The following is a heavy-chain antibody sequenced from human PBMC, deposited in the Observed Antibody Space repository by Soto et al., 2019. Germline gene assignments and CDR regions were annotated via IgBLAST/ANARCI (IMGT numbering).Heavy chain of an antibody. V-gene: IGHV1-18*01. CDR1: GYTFTSYG. CDR2: ISAYNGNT. D-gene: IGHD2-15*01. Sequence: ASVKVSCKASGYTFTSYGISRVRQAPGQGLEWMGWISAYNGNTNYAQKLQGRVTMTTDTSTSTAYMELRSLRSDDTAVYYCARDIVVVVAASPSGHDAFDIWGQGTMVTVSS. CDR3: ARDIVVVVAASPSGHDAFDI. J-gene: IGHJ3*02.